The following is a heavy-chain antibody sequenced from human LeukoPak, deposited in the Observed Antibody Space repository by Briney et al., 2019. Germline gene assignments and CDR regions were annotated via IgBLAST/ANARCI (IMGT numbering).Heavy chain of an antibody. J-gene: IGHJ3*02. Sequence: GESLRLSCAASGFTFTTYWMTWVRRAPGKGLEWVSSISSSSSYIYYADSVKGRFTISRDNAKNSLYLQMNSLRAEDTAVYYCARDHPDYYDSSGYPSPGAFDIWGQGTMVTVSS. CDR3: ARDHPDYYDSSGYPSPGAFDI. V-gene: IGHV3-21*01. CDR2: ISSSSSYI. D-gene: IGHD3-22*01. CDR1: GFTFTTYW.